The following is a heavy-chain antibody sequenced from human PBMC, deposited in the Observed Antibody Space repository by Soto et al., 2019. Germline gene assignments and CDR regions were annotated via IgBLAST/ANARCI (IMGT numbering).Heavy chain of an antibody. Sequence: PGGSLRLSCTASGFTFGDYAMSWVRQAPGKGREWVGFIRSKAYGGTTEYAASVKGRFTISRDDSKSIAYLQMNSLKTEDTAVYYCTRDRISQYQLLRTFYYYYGIDVWGQGTTVTVSS. CDR1: GFTFGDYA. D-gene: IGHD2-2*01. CDR3: TRDRISQYQLLRTFYYYYGIDV. CDR2: IRSKAYGGTT. J-gene: IGHJ6*02. V-gene: IGHV3-49*04.